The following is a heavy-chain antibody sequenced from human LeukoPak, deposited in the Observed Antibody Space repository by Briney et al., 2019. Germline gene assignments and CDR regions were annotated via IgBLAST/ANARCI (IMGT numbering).Heavy chain of an antibody. J-gene: IGHJ4*02. CDR1: GFTFSSYG. CDR3: AKDRETTASGTFDY. V-gene: IGHV3-30*18. CDR2: ISYDGSNK. Sequence: GGSLRLSCAASGFTFSSYGMHWVRQAPGKGLEWVAVISYDGSNKYYADSVKGRFTISRDNSKTTLYLQMNSLRAEDTAVYYCAKDRETTASGTFDYWGQGTLVTVSS. D-gene: IGHD6-13*01.